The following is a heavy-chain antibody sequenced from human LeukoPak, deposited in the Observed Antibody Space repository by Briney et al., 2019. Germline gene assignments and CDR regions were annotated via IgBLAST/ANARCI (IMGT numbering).Heavy chain of an antibody. Sequence: PSETLSLTCAVYGGSFSGYYWSWIRQPPGKGLEWIGEINHSGSTNYNPSLKSRVTISVDTSKNQFSLKLSSVTAADTAVYYCARLYSSGWYGSRKYYFDYWGQGTLVTVSS. V-gene: IGHV4-34*01. CDR3: ARLYSSGWYGSRKYYFDY. J-gene: IGHJ4*02. CDR1: GGSFSGYY. CDR2: INHSGST. D-gene: IGHD6-19*01.